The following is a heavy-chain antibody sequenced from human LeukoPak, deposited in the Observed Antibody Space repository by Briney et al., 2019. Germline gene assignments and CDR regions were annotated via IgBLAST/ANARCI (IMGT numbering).Heavy chain of an antibody. CDR1: GYTFTGYY. CDR2: INPNSGGT. CDR3: ARFDARSYYYYMDV. V-gene: IGHV1-2*02. J-gene: IGHJ6*03. Sequence: ASVKVSCKASGYTFTGYYMHWVRQAPGQGLEWMGWINPNSGGTNYAQKFQGRVTMTRDTSISTAYMELSRLRSDDTAVYYCARFDARSYYYYMDVWGKGTTVTVSS. D-gene: IGHD6-6*01.